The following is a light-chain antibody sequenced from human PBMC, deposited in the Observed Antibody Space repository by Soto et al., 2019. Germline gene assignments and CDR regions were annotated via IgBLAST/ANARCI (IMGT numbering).Light chain of an antibody. CDR3: QTWGTGIVL. CDR2: LNSDGSH. Sequence: QPVLTQSPSASASLGASVKLTCTLSSWHSSYAIAWHQQRPEKGPRYLMKLNSDGSHSKGDGIPDRFSGSRSGAERYLTISSLQSEDEADYYCQTWGTGIVLFGGGTQLTVL. V-gene: IGLV4-69*01. J-gene: IGLJ2*01. CDR1: SWHSSYA.